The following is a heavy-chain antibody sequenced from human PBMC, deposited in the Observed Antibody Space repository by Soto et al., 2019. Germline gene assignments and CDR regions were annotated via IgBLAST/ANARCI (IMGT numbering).Heavy chain of an antibody. D-gene: IGHD5-12*01. Sequence: GGSLRLSCAASGFTFSNAWMNWVRQAPGKGLEWVGRIKSKTDGGTTDYAAPVKGRFTISRDDSKNTLYLQMNSLKTEDTAVYYCTTEEYGVVATIGGLLVYWGQGTLVTVSS. CDR3: TTEEYGVVATIGGLLVY. V-gene: IGHV3-15*07. CDR1: GFTFSNAW. J-gene: IGHJ4*02. CDR2: IKSKTDGGTT.